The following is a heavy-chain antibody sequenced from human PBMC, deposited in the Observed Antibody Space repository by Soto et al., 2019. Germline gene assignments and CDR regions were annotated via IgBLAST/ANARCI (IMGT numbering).Heavy chain of an antibody. Sequence: TSATLSITCTVSGGSINSYWWSWIRQPAGKGLEWIGRVYSSGTTDYNPSLNSRATMSVETSKNQFSLKLSSVTAADTAVYYCARDIASYAYGEGYWGQGIQVTVS. CDR3: ARDIASYAYGEGY. J-gene: IGHJ4*02. CDR2: VYSSGTT. CDR1: GGSINSYW. D-gene: IGHD2-21*01. V-gene: IGHV4-4*07.